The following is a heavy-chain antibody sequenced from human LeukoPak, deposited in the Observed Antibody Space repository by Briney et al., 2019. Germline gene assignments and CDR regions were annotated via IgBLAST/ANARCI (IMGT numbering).Heavy chain of an antibody. V-gene: IGHV1-69*13. CDR1: GGTFSNYA. CDR2: IIPIFGTA. CDR3: ARASFEPQDDAFDI. Sequence: SVKVSCKASGGTFSNYAIGWVRQAPGQGLEWMGGIIPIFGTANYAQKFQGRVTITADESTSTAYMELSSLRSEDTAVYYCARASFEPQDDAFDIWGQGTMVTVSS. J-gene: IGHJ3*02. D-gene: IGHD2-15*01.